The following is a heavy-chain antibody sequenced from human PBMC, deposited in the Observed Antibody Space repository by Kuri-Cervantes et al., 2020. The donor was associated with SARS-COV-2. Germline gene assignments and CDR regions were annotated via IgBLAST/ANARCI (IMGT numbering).Heavy chain of an antibody. CDR3: ARVLRGYSGYELFDY. D-gene: IGHD5-12*01. J-gene: IGHJ4*02. CDR1: EFTFSSFG. V-gene: IGHV3-30*19. Sequence: GGSLRLSCAASEFTFSSFGMHWVRQAPGKGLEWEAIISYDGNNDYYADSVKGRFTISRDNSKNTLYLQMNSLRAEDTAVYYCARVLRGYSGYELFDYWGQGTLVTVSS. CDR2: ISYDGNND.